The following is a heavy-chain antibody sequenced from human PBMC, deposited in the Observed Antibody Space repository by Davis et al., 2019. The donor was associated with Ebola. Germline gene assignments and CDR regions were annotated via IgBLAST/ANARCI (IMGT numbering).Heavy chain of an antibody. V-gene: IGHV4-34*01. J-gene: IGHJ6*02. CDR2: INGSGST. Sequence: SETLSLTCAVDGGSFSGDYWSWIRQPPGKGLEWIGEINGSGSTNYNPSLQSRVTISVDTSKNQFSLRLSFVSAADTAVYYCVRLVYNYGYNYYGMDVWGQGTTVTVSS. CDR1: GGSFSGDY. D-gene: IGHD5-18*01. CDR3: VRLVYNYGYNYYGMDV.